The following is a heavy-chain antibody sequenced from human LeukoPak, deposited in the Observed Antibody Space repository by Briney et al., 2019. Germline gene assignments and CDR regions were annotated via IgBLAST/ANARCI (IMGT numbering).Heavy chain of an antibody. CDR1: GYSISSGYY. CDR2: IYYSGST. Sequence: PSETLSLTCTVSGYSISSGYYWGWIRQPPGKGLEWIGSIYYSGSTYYNPSLKSRVTISVDTSKNQFSLKLSSVTAADTAVYYCARHELWSYYGSGNYKPFDYWGQGTLVTVSS. V-gene: IGHV4-38-2*02. D-gene: IGHD3-10*01. CDR3: ARHELWSYYGSGNYKPFDY. J-gene: IGHJ4*02.